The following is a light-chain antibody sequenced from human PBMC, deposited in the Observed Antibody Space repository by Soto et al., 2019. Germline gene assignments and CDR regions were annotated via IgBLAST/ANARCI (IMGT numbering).Light chain of an antibody. CDR2: DAT. CDR3: QQSGSSGT. Sequence: EIVRKQSPATQSVSPGERATLSCRASQSVSSNLAWYQQKPGLAPRLLLYDATSRATGIPDMFSGSGSATDITLPIRRLEHTDFAVYYCQQSGSSGTFGQGTKVDIK. CDR1: QSVSSN. J-gene: IGKJ1*01. V-gene: IGKV3D-20*01.